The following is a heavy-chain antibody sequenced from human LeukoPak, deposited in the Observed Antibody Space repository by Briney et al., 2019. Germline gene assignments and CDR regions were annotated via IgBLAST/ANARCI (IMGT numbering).Heavy chain of an antibody. V-gene: IGHV1-46*01. CDR3: AKPGSSRGIAGRRPTKYYFDY. CDR2: SNPSGGST. CDR1: GYTFTSYY. J-gene: IGHJ4*02. Sequence: GASVKVSCKASGYTFTSYYMHWVRQAPGQGLEWMGRSNPSGGSTSYAQKFQGRVTMTRDMSTSIVYMELSSLRSEDTAVYYCAKPGSSRGIAGRRPTKYYFDYWGQGTLVTVSS. D-gene: IGHD6-6*01.